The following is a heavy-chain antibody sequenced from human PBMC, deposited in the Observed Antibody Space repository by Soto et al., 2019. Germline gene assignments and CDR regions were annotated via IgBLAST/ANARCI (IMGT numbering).Heavy chain of an antibody. CDR3: ASSPMTGTKKVLYYYYYMDV. CDR1: GYTFTSYG. D-gene: IGHD1-7*01. CDR2: ISAYNGNT. Sequence: ASVKASCKASGYTFTSYGISWVRQAPGQGLEWMGWISAYNGNTNYAQKLQGRVTMTTDTSTSTAYMELRSLRSDDTAVYYCASSPMTGTKKVLYYYYYMDVWGKGTTVTVSS. J-gene: IGHJ6*03. V-gene: IGHV1-18*01.